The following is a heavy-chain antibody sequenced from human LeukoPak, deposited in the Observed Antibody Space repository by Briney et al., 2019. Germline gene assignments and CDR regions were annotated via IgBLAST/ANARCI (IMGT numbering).Heavy chain of an antibody. CDR1: GGSFSGYY. J-gene: IGHJ4*02. Sequence: LSLTCAVNGGSFSGYYWSWIRQPPGKGLEWVGFIRSKSYGGTTEYAASVKGRFTISRDDSKSIAYLHMNSLKTEDTAVYFCARGYSSYWYGVQAPYYFDYWGQGTLVTVSS. V-gene: IGHV3-49*03. CDR3: ARGYSSYWYGVQAPYYFDY. CDR2: IRSKSYGGTT. D-gene: IGHD6-13*01.